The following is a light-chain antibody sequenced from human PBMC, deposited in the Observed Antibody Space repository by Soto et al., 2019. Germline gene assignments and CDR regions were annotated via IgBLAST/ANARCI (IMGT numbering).Light chain of an antibody. J-gene: IGKJ2*01. CDR2: TAS. CDR3: LQYNNYPRT. Sequence: DIQMTQSPSSLSASVGDRVTITCRASQDIRNDLGWYQQKPGKAPKRLIFTASTLHSGVPSRFSGSGSGTDFTLTISSLQPEDFATYYCLQYNNYPRTFGQATKVDIK. V-gene: IGKV1-17*01. CDR1: QDIRND.